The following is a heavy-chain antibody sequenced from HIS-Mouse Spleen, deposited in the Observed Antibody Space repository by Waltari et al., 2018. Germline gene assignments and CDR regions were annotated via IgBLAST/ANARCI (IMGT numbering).Heavy chain of an antibody. D-gene: IGHD2-8*01. V-gene: IGHV3-33*06. CDR2: IWYDGSNK. J-gene: IGHJ4*02. CDR1: GFTFSSYG. CDR3: AKGGLMVYAIGDY. Sequence: QVQLVESGGGVVQPGRSLRLSCAASGFTFSSYGMHWVRQAPGKGLEWVAVIWYDGSNKYYADSVKGRFTISRDNSKNTLYLQRNSLRAEDTAVYYCAKGGLMVYAIGDYWGQGTLVTVSS.